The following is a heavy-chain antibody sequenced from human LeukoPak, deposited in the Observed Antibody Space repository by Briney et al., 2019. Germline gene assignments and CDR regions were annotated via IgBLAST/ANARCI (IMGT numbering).Heavy chain of an antibody. V-gene: IGHV3-20*04. CDR1: GFTFDDYG. D-gene: IGHD2-21*02. Sequence: GGSLRLSCAASGFTFDDYGMSWGRQAPGMGLEWVSGINWNGGSTGYADSVKGRFTISRDNAKNSLYLQMNSLRAEDTALYYCARVAYCGGDCYTDYYYYYMDVWGKGTTVTVSS. J-gene: IGHJ6*03. CDR2: INWNGGST. CDR3: ARVAYCGGDCYTDYYYYYMDV.